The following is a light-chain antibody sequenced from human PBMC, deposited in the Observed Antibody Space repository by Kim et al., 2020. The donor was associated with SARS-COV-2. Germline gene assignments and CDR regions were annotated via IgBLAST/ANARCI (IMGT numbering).Light chain of an antibody. Sequence: SYELTQPPSQSVAPGETARITCGGSNIGSKTVHWYQQSPGQAPVLVMYFDRRRPSGIPERFSGSNSGNTTTLTISRVEVGDEADYYCQVWDSDSTHWVFGGGTQLTVL. J-gene: IGLJ3*02. CDR1: NIGSKT. CDR2: FDR. CDR3: QVWDSDSTHWV. V-gene: IGLV3-21*01.